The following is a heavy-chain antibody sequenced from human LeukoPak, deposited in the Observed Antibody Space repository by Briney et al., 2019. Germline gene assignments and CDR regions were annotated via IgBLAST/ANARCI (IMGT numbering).Heavy chain of an antibody. Sequence: SQTLSLTCTVSGGSISSGDYYWSWIRQPPGKGLEWIGYIYYSGSTYYNPSLKSRVTISVDTSKNQFSLKLSSVTAADAAVYYCAGAPSDGSRSYYYPRGFLDYWGQGTLVTVSS. D-gene: IGHD3-10*01. CDR2: IYYSGST. CDR3: AGAPSDGSRSYYYPRGFLDY. V-gene: IGHV4-30-4*01. CDR1: GGSISSGDYY. J-gene: IGHJ4*02.